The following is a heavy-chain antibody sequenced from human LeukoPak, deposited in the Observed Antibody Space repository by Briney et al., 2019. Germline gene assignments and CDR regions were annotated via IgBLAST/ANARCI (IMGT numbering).Heavy chain of an antibody. CDR1: GFTFSNHW. V-gene: IGHV3-7*04. Sequence: GGSLRLSCAASGFTFSNHWMSWVRQAPGKGLQWVANIKQDGSEAYDGESVKGRFTISRDNAKNSLYLHMNSLRAEDTAVYYCARVEWMGRMDYWGQGTVITVSS. J-gene: IGHJ4*02. CDR3: ARVEWMGRMDY. D-gene: IGHD3-3*01. CDR2: IKQDGSEA.